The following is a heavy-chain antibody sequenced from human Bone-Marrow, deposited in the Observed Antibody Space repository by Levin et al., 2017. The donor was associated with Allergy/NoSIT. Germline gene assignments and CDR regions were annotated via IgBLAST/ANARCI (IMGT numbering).Heavy chain of an antibody. V-gene: IGHV4-61*08. CDR2: IHSSGST. Sequence: SQTLSLTCSVSGGSVTSGDYYWSWIRKPPGKGLEWIGFIHSSGSTNYIPSLKSRVTMSHDTSKNQLSLSLTSVTAADTAIYYCARVSAAGGTRLFYYWGQGTLVTVSS. CDR3: ARVSAAGGTRLFYY. J-gene: IGHJ4*02. CDR1: GGSVTSGDYY. D-gene: IGHD6-13*01.